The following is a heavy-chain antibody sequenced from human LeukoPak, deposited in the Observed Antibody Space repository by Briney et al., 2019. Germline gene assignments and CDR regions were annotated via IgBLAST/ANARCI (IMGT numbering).Heavy chain of an antibody. V-gene: IGHV3-23*01. CDR3: TILSDCRGGTCYWSSFDF. CDR2: ISGSGGST. CDR1: GLTFSTSS. D-gene: IGHD2-15*01. J-gene: IGHJ4*02. Sequence: GGSLRLSCAASGLTFSTSSMSWVRQTPGKGLEWVSSISGSGGSTYCGDSVKGRFTISRDNSKNTLYLQMNSLRAEDTAVYYCTILSDCRGGTCYWSSFDFWGQGTLVTVSS.